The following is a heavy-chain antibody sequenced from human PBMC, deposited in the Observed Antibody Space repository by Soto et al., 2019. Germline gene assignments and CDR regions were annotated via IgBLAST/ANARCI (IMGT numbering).Heavy chain of an antibody. CDR2: IYPGDSDT. D-gene: IGHD3-10*01. J-gene: IGHJ3*02. CDR1: GYSFTSYW. Sequence: PGESLKISCKGSGYSFTSYWIGWVRQMPGKGLEWMGIIYPGDSDTRYSPSFQGQVTISADKSISTAYLQWSSLKASDTAMYYCARHWMFRGVKELDAFDIWAQGKMVTVSS. V-gene: IGHV5-51*01. CDR3: ARHWMFRGVKELDAFDI.